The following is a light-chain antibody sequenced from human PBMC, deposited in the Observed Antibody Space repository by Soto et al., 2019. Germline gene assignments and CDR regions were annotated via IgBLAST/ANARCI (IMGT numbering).Light chain of an antibody. J-gene: IGKJ1*01. CDR1: QRVLYSSNNTNY. V-gene: IGKV4-1*01. CDR3: QQSYSTPRT. Sequence: DIVMTQSPDSLAVSLGERVTTNCKSSQRVLYSSNNTNYLPLYHQTPGPPPTLLIYWASTRQSGVPDRCSGSGSVTDFTLTISSLQAEDVAVYYCQQSYSTPRTFCQGNKVEIK. CDR2: WAS.